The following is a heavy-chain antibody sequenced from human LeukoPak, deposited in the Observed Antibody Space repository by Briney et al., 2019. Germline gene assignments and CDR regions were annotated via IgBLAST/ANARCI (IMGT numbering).Heavy chain of an antibody. CDR2: IIPIFGTA. CDR1: GYTFTGYY. V-gene: IGHV1-69*05. CDR3: ARSLPKYSGSYYLFFDY. Sequence: GASVTVSCKASGYTFTGYYMHWVRQAPGQGLEWMGGIIPIFGTANYAQKFQGRVTITTDESTSTAYMELSSLRSEDTAVYYCARSLPKYSGSYYLFFDYWGQGTLVTVSS. D-gene: IGHD1-26*01. J-gene: IGHJ4*02.